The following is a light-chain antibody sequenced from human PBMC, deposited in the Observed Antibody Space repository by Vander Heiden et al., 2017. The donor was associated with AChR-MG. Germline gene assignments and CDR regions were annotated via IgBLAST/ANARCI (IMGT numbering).Light chain of an antibody. V-gene: IGLV1-47*01. Sequence: QSVLTQPPPPSATPGQRVTISCSGSSSDIGSRYVHWYQLLPGTAPELLIYKNDQRPSGVPDRFSGSKSGTSASLAISGLRSEDEADYYCAAWDDSMSGPVFGGGTKLTVL. CDR1: SSDIGSRY. J-gene: IGLJ3*02. CDR2: KND. CDR3: AAWDDSMSGPV.